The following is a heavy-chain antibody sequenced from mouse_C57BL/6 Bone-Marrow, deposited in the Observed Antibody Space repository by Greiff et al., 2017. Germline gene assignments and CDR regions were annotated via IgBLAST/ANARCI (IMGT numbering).Heavy chain of an antibody. Sequence: VQLQQPGAELVKPGASVKLSCKASGYTFTRSWMQWVKQWPGQGLEWLGEIDPSDSYTNYNQKFKGKATVTVDTSSSAAYMQLISLTSEDSAVYYCAREDYGSTFDDWGTGTTVTVSS. J-gene: IGHJ1*03. D-gene: IGHD1-1*01. CDR2: IDPSDSYT. V-gene: IGHV1-50*01. CDR3: AREDYGSTFDD. CDR1: GYTFTRSW.